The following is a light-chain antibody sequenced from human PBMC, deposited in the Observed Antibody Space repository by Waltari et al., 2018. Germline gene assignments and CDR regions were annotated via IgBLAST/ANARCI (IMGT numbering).Light chain of an antibody. Sequence: EIVLTQSPGTLSLSPGERATLSCRASQSVSHNYLAWYQQTPGQAPSPLTIGASTRAIGIPDRFSGSGSGTDFTLTISRLEPEDFAVYYCQQYGSSSYTFGQGTKLEIK. CDR3: QQYGSSSYT. J-gene: IGKJ2*01. V-gene: IGKV3-20*01. CDR2: GAS. CDR1: QSVSHNY.